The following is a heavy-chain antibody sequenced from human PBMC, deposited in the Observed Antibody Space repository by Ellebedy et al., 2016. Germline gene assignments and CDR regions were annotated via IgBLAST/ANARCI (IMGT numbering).Heavy chain of an antibody. J-gene: IGHJ4*02. CDR1: GFSLSTSAVG. V-gene: IGHV2-5*02. CDR3: AHRFAATFDY. CDR2: IYWDDDK. D-gene: IGHD6-25*01. Sequence: SGPTLVKPTQTLTLTCTFSGFSLSTSAVGVAWIRQPPGKALEWLALIYWDDDKHYSPSLKSRLTITKDTSKNQVVLTMANLDPVDTATYYCAHRFAATFDYWGQGTLVTVSS.